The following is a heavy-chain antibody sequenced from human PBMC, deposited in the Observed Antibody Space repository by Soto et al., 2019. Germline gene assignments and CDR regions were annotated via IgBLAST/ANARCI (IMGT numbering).Heavy chain of an antibody. CDR1: GFTFTGYW. CDR2: TNEDGREK. D-gene: IGHD3-16*01. J-gene: IGHJ5*02. CDR3: ARDRGALGP. V-gene: IGHV3-7*01. Sequence: VQLVESGGGLVQPGGSLRLSCAASGFTFTGYWMSWVRQAPGKGLEWVANTNEDGREKFYVDSVKGRFTISRDNAKNSLYLQMNSLRAEDTAVYYCARDRGALGPWGQGTLVTVSS.